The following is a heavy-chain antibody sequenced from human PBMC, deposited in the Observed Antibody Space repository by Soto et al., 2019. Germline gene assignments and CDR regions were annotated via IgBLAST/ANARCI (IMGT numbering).Heavy chain of an antibody. J-gene: IGHJ4*02. Sequence: EVQLVESGGGLVKPGGSLRLSCAASGFTFSSYSMNWVRLAPGKGLEWVSSIFISSSYIYYADSVKGRFTISRDNAKNSLYLQMNSLRADDTAVYYCARVPYGGSYWREFDYWGQGTLVTVSS. D-gene: IGHD1-26*01. CDR3: ARVPYGGSYWREFDY. V-gene: IGHV3-21*01. CDR1: GFTFSSYS. CDR2: IFISSSYI.